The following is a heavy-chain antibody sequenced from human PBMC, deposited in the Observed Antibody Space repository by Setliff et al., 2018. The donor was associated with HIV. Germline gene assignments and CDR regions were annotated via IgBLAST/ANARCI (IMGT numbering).Heavy chain of an antibody. D-gene: IGHD6-19*01. CDR2: IIPIFGTA. V-gene: IGHV1-69*13. CDR1: GGTFSSYA. Sequence: ASVKVSCKASGGTFSSYAISWVRQAPGQGLEWMGGIIPIFGTANYAQKFQGRVTITSDESTSTAYMELSSLKSEDTAVYYCARWGSGWLTPFDPWGQGTLVTVSS. CDR3: ARWGSGWLTPFDP. J-gene: IGHJ5*02.